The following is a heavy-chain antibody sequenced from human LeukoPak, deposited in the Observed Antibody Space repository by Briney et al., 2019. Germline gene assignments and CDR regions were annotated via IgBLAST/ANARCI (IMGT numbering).Heavy chain of an antibody. CDR1: GFTFNSYA. D-gene: IGHD3-10*01. V-gene: IGHV3-23*01. CDR3: ARGGTNYYYMDV. Sequence: GGSLRLSCAASGFTFNSYAMSWVRQAPGRGLEWVSAISGSGDRTFYADSVKGRLTISRDNSKNTLYLQLNTVRAEDTALYYCARGGTNYYYMDVWGNGTTVTVSS. CDR2: ISGSGDRT. J-gene: IGHJ6*03.